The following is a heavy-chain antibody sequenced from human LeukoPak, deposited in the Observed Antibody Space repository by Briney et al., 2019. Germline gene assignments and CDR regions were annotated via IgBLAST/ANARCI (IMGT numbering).Heavy chain of an antibody. D-gene: IGHD3-10*01. CDR3: AGGPRESYYNGFDP. CDR2: ITNSGGT. J-gene: IGHJ5*02. CDR1: GGSVTSTSDY. V-gene: IGHV4-39*01. Sequence: ETRPLSCTVSGGSVTSTSDYWGWIRQPPGKGLEWIGSITNSGGTYYNPSLRSRVTISVDTSKNQVSLSLSSVTAADTAVYYCAGGPRESYYNGFDPWGQGTLV.